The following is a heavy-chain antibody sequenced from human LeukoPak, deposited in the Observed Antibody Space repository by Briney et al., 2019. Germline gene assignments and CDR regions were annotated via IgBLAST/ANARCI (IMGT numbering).Heavy chain of an antibody. CDR1: GGTFSSYA. Sequence: GASVKVTCKASGGTFSSYASSWVRQAPGQGLEWMGGIIPIFGTANYAQKFQGRVTITTDESTSTAYMELSSLRSEDTAVYYCAGAGGVVRAAISDGWFDPWGQGTLVTVSS. J-gene: IGHJ5*02. CDR3: AGAGGVVRAAISDGWFDP. D-gene: IGHD2-2*02. V-gene: IGHV1-69*05. CDR2: IIPIFGTA.